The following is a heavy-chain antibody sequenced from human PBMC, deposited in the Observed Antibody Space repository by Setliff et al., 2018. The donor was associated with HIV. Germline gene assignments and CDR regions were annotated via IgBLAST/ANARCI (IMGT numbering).Heavy chain of an antibody. CDR2: ITPGDGHT. D-gene: IGHD6-13*01. V-gene: IGHV1-18*01. J-gene: IGHJ6*02. CDR1: GYTFTSYG. Sequence: RASVKVSCKASGYTFTSYGISWVRQAPGQGLEWVGMITPGDGHTNYEQKFQGRVTMTRDTSTSTAYMELSSLRSEDTAVYYCARGGYSSSWWNYGMDVWGQGTTVTVSS. CDR3: ARGGYSSSWWNYGMDV.